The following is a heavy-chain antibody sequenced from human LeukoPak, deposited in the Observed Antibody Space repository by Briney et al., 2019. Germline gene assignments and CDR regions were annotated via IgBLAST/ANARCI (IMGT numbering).Heavy chain of an antibody. V-gene: IGHV4-59*12. CDR2: IYYSGST. J-gene: IGHJ4*02. CDR1: GGSISPYY. Sequence: PSETLSLTCSVSGGSISPYYWSWIRQPPGKGLEWIGYIYYSGSTNYNPSLKSRVTISIDTSKNQFSLKLTSVTAADTAVYYCAREGGPYRPLDYSGQGTLVTVSS. CDR3: AREGGPYRPLDY.